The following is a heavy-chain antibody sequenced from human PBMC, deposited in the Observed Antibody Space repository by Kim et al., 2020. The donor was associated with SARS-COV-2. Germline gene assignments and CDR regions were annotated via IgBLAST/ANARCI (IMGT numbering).Heavy chain of an antibody. J-gene: IGHJ6*02. D-gene: IGHD1-26*01. V-gene: IGHV4-59*08. Sequence: PSHKSRGTLSVDTSKNQFSMKLSSVTAADTAVYYCARHPWELLNYYGMDVWGQGTTVTVSS. CDR3: ARHPWELLNYYGMDV.